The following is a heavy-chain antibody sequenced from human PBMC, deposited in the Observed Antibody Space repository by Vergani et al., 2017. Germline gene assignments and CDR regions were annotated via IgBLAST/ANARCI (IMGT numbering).Heavy chain of an antibody. CDR1: GFSFPGYA. CDR2: VSGSSATP. Sequence: DVQLLQSGGDLVQPGGSLKLSCVASGFSFPGYAMSWVRQAPGKGLEWVSSVSGSSATPYYADSVKGRFIISRDNSKNTLHLQMNSLRADDTAVYYCTKGSRGYTGYFFDYWGQGTLATVSS. CDR3: TKGSRGYTGYFFDY. J-gene: IGHJ4*02. V-gene: IGHV3-23*01. D-gene: IGHD5-12*01.